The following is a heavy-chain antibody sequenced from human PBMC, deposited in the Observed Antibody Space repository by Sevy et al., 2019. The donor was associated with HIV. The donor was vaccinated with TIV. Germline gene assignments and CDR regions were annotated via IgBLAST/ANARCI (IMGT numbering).Heavy chain of an antibody. Sequence: SETLSLTCTVSGGSVSSGSYYWSWIRQPPGKGLEWIGYIYYSGSTNYNPSIKSRVTISVDTSKNQFSLKLSSVTAADTAVYYCAREGADLEALDYWGQGTLVTVSS. CDR1: GGSVSSGSYY. V-gene: IGHV4-61*01. J-gene: IGHJ4*02. CDR3: AREGADLEALDY. CDR2: IYYSGST. D-gene: IGHD3-3*01.